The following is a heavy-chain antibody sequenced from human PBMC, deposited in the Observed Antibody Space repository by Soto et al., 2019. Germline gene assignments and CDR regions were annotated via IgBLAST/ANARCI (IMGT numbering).Heavy chain of an antibody. Sequence: EVQLLESGGGLVQPGGSLRSSCAAPGFTSSSYAMKWVRQAPGKGLEWVSLIGESGTPTYYADSVKGRFTISRDNSGNTLFLEMYSLRAEDTAVYYCARYIPGVRYYGMDVWGQGTTVTVSS. CDR2: IGESGTPT. D-gene: IGHD2-2*01. V-gene: IGHV3-23*01. CDR1: GFTSSSYA. J-gene: IGHJ6*02. CDR3: ARYIPGVRYYGMDV.